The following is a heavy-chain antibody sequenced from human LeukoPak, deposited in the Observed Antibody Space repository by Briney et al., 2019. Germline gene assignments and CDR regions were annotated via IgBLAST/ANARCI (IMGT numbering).Heavy chain of an antibody. V-gene: IGHV3-48*03. CDR3: ARAFFYGSGSYSVSYFDY. D-gene: IGHD3-10*01. CDR2: ISSSGSTI. CDR1: GFTFSSYE. Sequence: GGSLRLSCAASGFTFSSYEMNWVRQAPGKGLEWVSYISSSGSTIYYADSVKGRFTISGDNAKNSLYLQMNSLRAEDTAVYYCARAFFYGSGSYSVSYFDYWGQGTLVTVSS. J-gene: IGHJ4*02.